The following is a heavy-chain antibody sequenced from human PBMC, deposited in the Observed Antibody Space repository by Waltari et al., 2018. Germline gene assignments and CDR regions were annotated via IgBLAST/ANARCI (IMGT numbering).Heavy chain of an antibody. CDR1: GASIRSSSYD. V-gene: IGHV4-39*02. CDR2: IYYSGST. CDR3: AREEGDSSGYYQDY. J-gene: IGHJ4*02. D-gene: IGHD3-22*01. Sequence: QLQLQKSGSGLVKPSETLSLTCTVSGASIRSSSYDWGLIRQPPGKGLEWIGSIYYSGSTYYNPCLKSRVTISVDTSKNQFSLKLSSVTAADTAVYYCAREEGDSSGYYQDYWGQGTLVTVSS.